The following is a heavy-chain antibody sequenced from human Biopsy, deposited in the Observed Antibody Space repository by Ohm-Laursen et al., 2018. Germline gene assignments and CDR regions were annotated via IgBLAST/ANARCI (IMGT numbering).Heavy chain of an antibody. CDR1: EFNVDRNH. Sequence: SLRLSCTAPEFNVDRNHMNWVRQAPGKGLEWVSMIHGSGRTDYADSVTGRFTVSRDNSKDTVYLQMNALRVDDTAMYYCAGAGGHSFWGQGALVTVSS. CDR3: AGAGGHSF. CDR2: IHGSGRT. J-gene: IGHJ4*02. D-gene: IGHD3-16*01. V-gene: IGHV3-66*01.